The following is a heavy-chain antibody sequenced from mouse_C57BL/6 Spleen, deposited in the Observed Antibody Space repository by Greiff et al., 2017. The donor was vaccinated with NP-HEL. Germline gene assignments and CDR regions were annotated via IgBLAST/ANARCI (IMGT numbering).Heavy chain of an antibody. CDR1: GFTITNTY. Sequence: VQLQQSVAELVRPGASVKLSCTASGFTITNTYMHWVQQRPEQGLEWIGRIDPANGTTKYAPKFPGQATITADTSSNTAYLQLSSLTSEDTAIYYWAKNYYGSRMDYWGQGTSVTVSS. CDR2: IDPANGTT. D-gene: IGHD1-1*01. V-gene: IGHV14-3*01. J-gene: IGHJ4*01. CDR3: AKNYYGSRMDY.